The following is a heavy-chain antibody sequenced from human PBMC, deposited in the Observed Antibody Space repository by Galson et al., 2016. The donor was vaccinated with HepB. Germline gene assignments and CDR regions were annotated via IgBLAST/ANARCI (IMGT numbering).Heavy chain of an antibody. CDR2: VSDDGTHT. CDR3: AKDVGGARGSRGWSWGASYDYYYYGMDV. CDR1: GFTFSSHA. D-gene: IGHD6-19*01. Sequence: SLRLSCAASGFTFSSHAMHWVRQAPGKGLEWVAIVSDDGTHTDYADSVKGRSTTTRDNPTNTLYLQMSSLRPEDTAVYYCAKDVGGARGSRGWSWGASYDYYYYGMDVWGQGTTVTVSS. J-gene: IGHJ6*02. V-gene: IGHV3-30-3*01.